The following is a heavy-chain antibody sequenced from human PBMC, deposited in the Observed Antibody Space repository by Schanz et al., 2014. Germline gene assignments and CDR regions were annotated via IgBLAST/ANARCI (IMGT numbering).Heavy chain of an antibody. CDR1: GFTFSSYG. J-gene: IGHJ4*02. Sequence: QAQLVESGGGVVQPGRSLRLSCAASGFTFSSYGMHWVRQAPGKGLEWVAAMSYDGSIKYYGDAVKGRFTISRDNSKNTLYLHMNTLRSENTAVYYCAKDSTHIDIVLVPTAIDYCGQGTLVTVSS. CDR3: AKDSTHIDIVLVPTAIDY. CDR2: MSYDGSIK. V-gene: IGHV3-30*18. D-gene: IGHD2-2*01.